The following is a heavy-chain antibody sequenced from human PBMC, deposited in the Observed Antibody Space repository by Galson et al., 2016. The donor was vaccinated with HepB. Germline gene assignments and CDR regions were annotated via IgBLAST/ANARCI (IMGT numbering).Heavy chain of an antibody. CDR1: GFTFSSYS. V-gene: IGHV3-30-3*01. CDR2: ISYDGSNK. CDR3: ARVSIRLYYMDV. Sequence: SLRLSCAASGFTFSSYSMHWVRQAPGKGLEWVTLISYDGSNKHYADSMKGRFTISRDNAKNSLYLQMNSLRAEDTAVYYCARVSIRLYYMDVWGKGTTVTVSS. D-gene: IGHD6-6*01. J-gene: IGHJ6*03.